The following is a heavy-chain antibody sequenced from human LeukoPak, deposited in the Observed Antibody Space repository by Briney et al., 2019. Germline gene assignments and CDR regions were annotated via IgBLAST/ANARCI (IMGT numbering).Heavy chain of an antibody. D-gene: IGHD4-17*01. CDR1: GFTFSNYS. V-gene: IGHV3-30*01. CDR2: ISYDGSNK. Sequence: PGGSLSLSRPASGFTFSNYSMHWVRPAAAKGLAWVAVISYDGSNKYYADSVKGRFTISRDNSKNTLYLQMNSLRAEDTAVYYCAREVGSGDYTSPAFDYWGQGTLVTVSS. CDR3: AREVGSGDYTSPAFDY. J-gene: IGHJ4*02.